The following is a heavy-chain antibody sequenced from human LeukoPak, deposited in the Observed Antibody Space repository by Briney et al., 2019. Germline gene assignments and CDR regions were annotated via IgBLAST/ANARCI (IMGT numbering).Heavy chain of an antibody. V-gene: IGHV3-23*01. CDR1: GFSFSSYA. D-gene: IGHD4-17*01. CDR3: AKFRAVTPDY. Sequence: GGSLRLSCAASGFSFSSYAMSWVRQAPGMGLEWVSAISGSGAGTYYADSVKGRFTISRDNAKNSLYLQMNSLRAEDTAVYYCAKFRAVTPDYWGQGTLVTVSS. CDR2: ISGSGAGT. J-gene: IGHJ4*02.